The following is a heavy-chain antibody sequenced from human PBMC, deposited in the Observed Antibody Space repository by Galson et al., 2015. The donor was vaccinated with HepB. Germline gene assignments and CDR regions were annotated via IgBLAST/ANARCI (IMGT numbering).Heavy chain of an antibody. D-gene: IGHD2-15*01. CDR1: GFIFSDYS. Sequence: SLRLSCAASGFIFSDYSMNWVRQAPGKGLEWLSFIRSSGSNIFYEDSVKGRFTISRDNPSLKTRVTISVDTSKTQFSLKLTSVTAADTAVYYCARSFCSGGSCYSHFDYWGRGTLVTVSS. CDR3: TSVTAADTAVYYCARSFCSGGSCYSHFDY. J-gene: IGHJ4*02. CDR2: IRSSGSNI. V-gene: IGHV3-21*01.